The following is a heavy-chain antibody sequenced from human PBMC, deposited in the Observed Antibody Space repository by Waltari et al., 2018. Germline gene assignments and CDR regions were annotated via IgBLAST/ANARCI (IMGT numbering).Heavy chain of an antibody. Sequence: QLHLQESGPGLVKPSETLSLTCTVSGGSISSSSYYWGWIRQPPGKGLEWIGSIYYSGSTYYTPSLKSRVTISVDTSKNQFSLKLSSVTAADTAVYYCASQSFQFVLRYVDWLSLFDYWGQGTLVTVSS. J-gene: IGHJ4*02. V-gene: IGHV4-39*01. CDR3: ASQSFQFVLRYVDWLSLFDY. CDR2: IYYSGST. CDR1: GGSISSSSYY. D-gene: IGHD3-9*01.